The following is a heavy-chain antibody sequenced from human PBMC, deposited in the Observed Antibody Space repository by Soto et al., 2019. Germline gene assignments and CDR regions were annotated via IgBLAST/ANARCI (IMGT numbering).Heavy chain of an antibody. CDR2: ISYSGTT. J-gene: IGHJ4*02. CDR3: ASMGTPVTGLYYFDY. D-gene: IGHD4-17*01. Sequence: SETLSLTCTVSGGSISSGNYYWSWIRQPPGKGLEWIGFISYSGTTHYSASLRSRVSISVDTSKNQFSLDLSSVTAADTAVYYCASMGTPVTGLYYFDYWGQGTLVTVSS. CDR1: GGSISSGNYY. V-gene: IGHV4-30-4*01.